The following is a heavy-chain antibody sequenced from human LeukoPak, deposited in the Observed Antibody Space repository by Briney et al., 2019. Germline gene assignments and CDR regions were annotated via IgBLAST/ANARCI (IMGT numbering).Heavy chain of an antibody. CDR1: GGSFSDYY. Sequence: PSETLSLTCAVYGGSFSDYYWSWIRQPPGRGLEWIGYIYYSGSTYYNPSLKSRVTISVDTSKNQFSLKLSSVTAADTAVYYCARTQGYCSSTSCSGGAFDIWGQGTMVTVSS. J-gene: IGHJ3*02. V-gene: IGHV4-30-4*01. CDR2: IYYSGST. D-gene: IGHD2-2*01. CDR3: ARTQGYCSSTSCSGGAFDI.